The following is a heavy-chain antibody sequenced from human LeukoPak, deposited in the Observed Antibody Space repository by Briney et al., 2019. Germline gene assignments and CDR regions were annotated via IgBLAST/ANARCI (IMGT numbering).Heavy chain of an antibody. CDR3: ARRDSAHGFDY. Sequence: GESLKISCKGSGYIFTSYWIGWVRQMPGKGLEWMGIIYPGDSDIMYSPSFQGQVTISADKSINTAYLQWSSLKASDTAMYYCARRDSAHGFDYWGQGTLVIVSS. D-gene: IGHD2-15*01. CDR1: GYIFTSYW. J-gene: IGHJ4*02. V-gene: IGHV5-51*01. CDR2: IYPGDSDI.